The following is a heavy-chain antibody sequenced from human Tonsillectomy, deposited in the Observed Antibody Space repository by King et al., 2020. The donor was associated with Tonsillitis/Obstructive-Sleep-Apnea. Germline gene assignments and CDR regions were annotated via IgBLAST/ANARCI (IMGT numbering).Heavy chain of an antibody. V-gene: IGHV3-30*01. J-gene: IGHJ3*02. D-gene: IGHD6-19*01. Sequence: VQLVESGGGVVQPGRSLRLSCAASGFTFSNYAMHWVRQAPGKGLGWVAFISYDGSDKFYADSVKGRFTISRDNSKNTLYLQMNSLRAEDTAVYYCASEGSAVAREGSAFNIWGQGTMVTVSS. CDR1: GFTFSNYA. CDR3: ASEGSAVAREGSAFNI. CDR2: ISYDGSDK.